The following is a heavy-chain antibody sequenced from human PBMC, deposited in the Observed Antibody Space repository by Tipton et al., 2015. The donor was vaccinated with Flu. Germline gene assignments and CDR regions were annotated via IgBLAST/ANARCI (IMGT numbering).Heavy chain of an antibody. V-gene: IGHV4-38-2*01. Sequence: TLSLTCSVSGYSITTGYDWAWVRQPPGGGLEWIANMFHSGNTYYNRTLQSRVTISVDTSKNQFSLKLSSVTAAHTAVYYCARRRYFDLWGRGTQVTVSS. CDR3: ARRRYFDL. CDR1: GYSITTGYD. J-gene: IGHJ2*01. CDR2: MFHSGNT.